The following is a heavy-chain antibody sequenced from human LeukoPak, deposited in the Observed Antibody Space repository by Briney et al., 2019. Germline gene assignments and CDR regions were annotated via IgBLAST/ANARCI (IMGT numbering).Heavy chain of an antibody. D-gene: IGHD3-3*01. CDR3: ARDRLYDFWSGYPEYYMDV. V-gene: IGHV1-24*01. CDR2: SDPEEGET. CDR1: GYTLIELS. Sequence: ASVRDSCMVSGYTLIELSMHGVRQAPGKGRGWMGGSDPEEGETIYVQKFQGRVTMTRDTSISTAYMELSRLKSDDTAVYYCARDRLYDFWSGYPEYYMDVWGKGTTVTVSS. J-gene: IGHJ6*03.